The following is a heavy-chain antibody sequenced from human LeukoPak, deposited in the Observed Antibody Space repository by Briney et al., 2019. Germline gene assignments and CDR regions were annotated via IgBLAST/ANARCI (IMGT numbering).Heavy chain of an antibody. V-gene: IGHV6-1*01. CDR2: TYYRSKWYN. CDR1: GDSVSSNSAA. Sequence: SQTLSLTCAISGDSVSSNSAAWNWIRQSPSRGLEWLGRTYYRSKWYNDYAVSVKSRITINPDTSKNQFSLQLNSVTPEDTAVYYCAREGGSGWSFYYYYGMDVWGQGTTVTVSS. D-gene: IGHD6-19*01. J-gene: IGHJ6*02. CDR3: AREGGSGWSFYYYYGMDV.